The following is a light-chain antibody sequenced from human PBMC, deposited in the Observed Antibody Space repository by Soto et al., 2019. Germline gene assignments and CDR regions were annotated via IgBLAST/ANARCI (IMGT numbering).Light chain of an antibody. CDR2: GAS. Sequence: TQSPGTLSLSPGERATLSCRASQTVSNSYLAWYQQKPGQAPRLLIYGASTRATGIPARFSGSGSGTEFTLTISSLQSEDFAVYYCQQYNNWPQTFGQGTKVDIK. V-gene: IGKV3-15*01. CDR3: QQYNNWPQT. CDR1: QTVSNSY. J-gene: IGKJ1*01.